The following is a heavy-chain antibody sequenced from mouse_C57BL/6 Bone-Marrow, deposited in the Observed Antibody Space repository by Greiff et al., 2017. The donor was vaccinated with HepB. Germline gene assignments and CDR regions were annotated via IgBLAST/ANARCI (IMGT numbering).Heavy chain of an antibody. J-gene: IGHJ3*01. D-gene: IGHD2-2*01. CDR2: IFPGSGST. CDR3: ARDAVYYGYGAWFAY. V-gene: IGHV1-75*01. CDR1: GYTFTDYY. Sequence: VQLQHSGPELVKPGASVKISCKASGYTFTDYYINWVKQRPGQGLEWIGWIFPGSGSTYYNEKFKGKATLTVDKSSSTAYMLLSSLTSEDSAVYFCARDAVYYGYGAWFAYWGQGTLVTVSA.